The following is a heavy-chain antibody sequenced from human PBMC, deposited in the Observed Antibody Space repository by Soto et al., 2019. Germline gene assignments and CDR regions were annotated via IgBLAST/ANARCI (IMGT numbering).Heavy chain of an antibody. Sequence: SVKVSCKASGGTFSSYAISWVRQAPGQGLEWMGGIIPIFGTANYAQKFQGRVTITADESTSTAYVELSSLRSEDTAVYYCARGGDRYNYLYYFDYWGQGTLVTVSS. J-gene: IGHJ4*02. CDR1: GGTFSSYA. CDR2: IIPIFGTA. D-gene: IGHD5-12*01. V-gene: IGHV1-69*13. CDR3: ARGGDRYNYLYYFDY.